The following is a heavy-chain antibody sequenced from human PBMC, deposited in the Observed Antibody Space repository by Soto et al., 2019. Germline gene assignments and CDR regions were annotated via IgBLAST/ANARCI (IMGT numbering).Heavy chain of an antibody. CDR2: ISYDGSNK. D-gene: IGHD3-3*01. CDR1: GFTFSSYA. Sequence: QVQLVESGGGVVQPGRSLRLSCAASGFTFSSYAMHWVRQAPGKGLEWVAVISYDGSNKYYADSVKGRVTIARDNSKNKLYLQMNSLRAEDTAVYYCARDPHREQWVGVVIILGWFDPWGQGTLVTVSS. J-gene: IGHJ5*02. CDR3: ARDPHREQWVGVVIILGWFDP. V-gene: IGHV3-30-3*01.